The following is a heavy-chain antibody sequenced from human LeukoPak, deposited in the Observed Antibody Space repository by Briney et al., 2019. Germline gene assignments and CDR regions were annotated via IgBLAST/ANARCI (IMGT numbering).Heavy chain of an antibody. CDR2: ISYDGSNK. CDR1: GFTFSSYA. CDR3: ARDLGYNYVTLGY. V-gene: IGHV3-30*04. J-gene: IGHJ4*02. D-gene: IGHD5-24*01. Sequence: GGSLRLSCAASGFTFSSYAMHWVRQAPGKGQEWVAVISYDGSNKYYADSVKGRFTISRDNSKNTLYLQMNSLRAEDTAVYYCARDLGYNYVTLGYWGQGTLVTVSS.